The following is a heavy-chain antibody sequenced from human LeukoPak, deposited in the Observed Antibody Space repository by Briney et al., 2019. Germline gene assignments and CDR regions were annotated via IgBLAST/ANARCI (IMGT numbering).Heavy chain of an antibody. J-gene: IGHJ5*02. D-gene: IGHD6-19*01. V-gene: IGHV4-61*02. CDR1: GASISSDTYF. Sequence: TSETLSLTCGVSGASISSDTYFWSWIRQPAGKGLEWIGRISSTGRTDYNPSLTSRVTISIDTSKNHFSMDLSSVTAADTAVYYCAKGAGPPWFDPWGQGTPVTVSS. CDR3: AKGAGPPWFDP. CDR2: ISSTGRT.